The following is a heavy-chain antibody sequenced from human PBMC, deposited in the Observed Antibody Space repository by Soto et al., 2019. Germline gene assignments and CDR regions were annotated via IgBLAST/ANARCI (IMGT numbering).Heavy chain of an antibody. D-gene: IGHD3-3*01. Sequence: ASVKVSCKASRYTFTGYYMHWVRQAPGQGLEWMGWINPNSGGTNYAQKFQGWVTMTRDTSISTAYMELSRLRSDDTAVYYCARDSYDFWSGYFAPEQPKHYMDVWGKGTTVTVSS. CDR1: RYTFTGYY. CDR2: INPNSGGT. J-gene: IGHJ6*03. V-gene: IGHV1-2*04. CDR3: ARDSYDFWSGYFAPEQPKHYMDV.